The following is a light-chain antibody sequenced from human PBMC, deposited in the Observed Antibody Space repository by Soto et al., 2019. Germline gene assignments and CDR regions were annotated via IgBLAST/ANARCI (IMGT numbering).Light chain of an antibody. CDR3: QQYGSSPET. CDR1: QSVSSSY. Sequence: ELVLPQSPGTMSLSPGERATLSCRASQSVSSSYLAWYQQKPGQAPRLLIYGASTRATGIPDRFSGSGSGTDFTLTISRLEPEDFAVYYCQQYGSSPETFGQGTKVDIK. CDR2: GAS. V-gene: IGKV3-20*01. J-gene: IGKJ1*01.